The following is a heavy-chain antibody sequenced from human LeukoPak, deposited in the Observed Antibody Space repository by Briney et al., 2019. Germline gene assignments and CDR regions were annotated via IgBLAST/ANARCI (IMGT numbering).Heavy chain of an antibody. V-gene: IGHV4-61*02. CDR1: GGSLSRGSYY. CDR3: ARDGCSGGSCKYNWFDP. D-gene: IGHD2-15*01. CDR2: IYTSGST. Sequence: PSQTLSLTCTVSGGSLSRGSYYWSWIRQPAGKGLEWIGRIYTSGSTNYNPSLTSRVPISVHTSKNQFSHKLSSVNAADTAVYYCARDGCSGGSCKYNWFDPWGQGTLVTVSS. J-gene: IGHJ5*01.